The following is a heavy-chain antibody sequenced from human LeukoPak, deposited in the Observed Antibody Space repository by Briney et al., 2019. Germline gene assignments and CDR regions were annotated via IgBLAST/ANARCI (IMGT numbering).Heavy chain of an antibody. D-gene: IGHD6-19*01. CDR1: GGSINSDLYY. CDR2: IYTNGWT. CDR3: ARGSGWNSFDP. J-gene: IGHJ5*02. V-gene: IGHV4-61*02. Sequence: SETLSLTRTISGGSINSDLYYWAWIRQPAGKRLEWIGRIYTNGWTDYNPSLKSRVAISVDTSKNQFSLKLSFVTAADTAFYYCARGSGWNSFDPWGQGTLVTVSS.